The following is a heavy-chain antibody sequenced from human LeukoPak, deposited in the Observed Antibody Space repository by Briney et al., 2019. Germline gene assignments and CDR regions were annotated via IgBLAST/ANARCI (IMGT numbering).Heavy chain of an antibody. J-gene: IGHJ4*02. D-gene: IGHD4-11*01. CDR1: GFTFSSYA. Sequence: GGSLRLSCAASGFTFSSYAMSWVRQAPGKGLEWVSAISGSGGSTYYADSVKGRFTISRDNAKNSLYLQMNSLRAEDTAVYYCARDPYSNYGRTFDYWGQGTLVTVSS. CDR2: ISGSGGST. V-gene: IGHV3-23*01. CDR3: ARDPYSNYGRTFDY.